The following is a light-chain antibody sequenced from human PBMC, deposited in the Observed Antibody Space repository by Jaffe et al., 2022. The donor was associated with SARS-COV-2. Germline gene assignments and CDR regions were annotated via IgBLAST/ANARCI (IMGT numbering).Light chain of an antibody. CDR2: AAS. V-gene: IGKV1-9*01. J-gene: IGKJ1*01. CDR3: QQLSDYPLST. CDR1: QGISSY. Sequence: DIQLTQSPSFLSASVGDRVTITCRASQGISSYLAWYQQKPGQAPKLLIFAASTLQSGVPSRFSGSGSGTEFTLTISSLQPEDLATYYCQQLSDYPLSTFGQGTKVEIK.